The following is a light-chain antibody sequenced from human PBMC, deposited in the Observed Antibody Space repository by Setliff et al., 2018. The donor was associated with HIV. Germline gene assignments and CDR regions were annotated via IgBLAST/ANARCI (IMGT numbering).Light chain of an antibody. J-gene: IGLJ1*01. CDR2: EVS. CDR3: SSYRSGNTLV. CDR1: SSDVGGYKY. V-gene: IGLV2-14*01. Sequence: QSVLTQPASVSGSPGQSITISCTGTSSDVGGYKYVYWYQQHPGKAPKLMIYEVSNRPSGISNRFSGSKSGNTAFLTISGLQAEDEADYYCSSYRSGNTLVFGTGTKV.